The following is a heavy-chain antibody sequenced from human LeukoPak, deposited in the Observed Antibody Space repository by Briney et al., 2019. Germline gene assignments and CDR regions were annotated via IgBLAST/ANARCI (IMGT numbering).Heavy chain of an antibody. CDR1: GGSISSSSYY. D-gene: IGHD3-3*01. V-gene: IGHV4-39*07. CDR2: IYYSRST. Sequence: SETLSLTCTVSGGSISSSSYYWGWIRQPPGKGLESIGSIYYSRSTYYNPSLKSRVTISVDTSKNQFSLKLSSVTAADTAVYYCARAFQYYDFWSGYNSYYYYMDVWGKGTTVTVSS. CDR3: ARAFQYYDFWSGYNSYYYYMDV. J-gene: IGHJ6*03.